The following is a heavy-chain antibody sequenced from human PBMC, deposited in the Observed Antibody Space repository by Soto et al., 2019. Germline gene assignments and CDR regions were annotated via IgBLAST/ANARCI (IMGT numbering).Heavy chain of an antibody. CDR2: ISHDGRNK. J-gene: IGHJ4*02. Sequence: QVQLVESGGGVVQPGRSLRLSCAASGFTFSSYAMHWVRQAPGKGLEWVAVISHDGRNKYYADSVKGRFTVSRDNSKNTLYLQVNSLRAGDTAVYYCAREGAYDFWSGGGPTDFDYWGQGTLVTVSS. CDR3: AREGAYDFWSGGGPTDFDY. CDR1: GFTFSSYA. V-gene: IGHV3-30-3*01. D-gene: IGHD3-3*01.